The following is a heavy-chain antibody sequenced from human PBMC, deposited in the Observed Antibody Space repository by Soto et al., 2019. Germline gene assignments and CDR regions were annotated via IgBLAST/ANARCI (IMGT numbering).Heavy chain of an antibody. J-gene: IGHJ4*02. V-gene: IGHV3-48*03. CDR3: AKAREVTLVRISLAQ. CDR2: ISSSGSTA. D-gene: IGHD3-10*01. Sequence: GGSLRLSCAASGFTFSRFELHWVRQAPGKGLEWISYISSSGSTAYYASSVEGRFTISRDNANNSVYLQMDSLRAEDTAIYYCAKAREVTLVRISLAQWGQGTLVTVSS. CDR1: GFTFSRFE.